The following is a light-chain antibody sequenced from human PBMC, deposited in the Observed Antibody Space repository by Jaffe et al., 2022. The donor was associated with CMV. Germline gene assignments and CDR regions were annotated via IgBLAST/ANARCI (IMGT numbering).Light chain of an antibody. CDR3: QLYGTSPPMYT. J-gene: IGKJ2*01. CDR2: GAS. V-gene: IGKV3-20*01. Sequence: TVLTQSPGTLSLSPGETATLSCRASQSVNNNYLAWYQQRPGQAPRLLIFGASTRATGVPDNFSGSGSGTDFTLTINRLEPEDFAVYFCQLYGTSPPMYTFGQGTKVEIK. CDR1: QSVNNNY.